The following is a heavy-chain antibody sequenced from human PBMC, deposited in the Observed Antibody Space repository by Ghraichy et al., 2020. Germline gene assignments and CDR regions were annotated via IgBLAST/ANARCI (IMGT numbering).Heavy chain of an antibody. CDR1: GYTFTNNG. J-gene: IGHJ4*02. CDR2: ISAWNGNT. CDR3: ARDRSLSGGAHEVFDY. Sequence: ASVKVSCKASGYTFTNNGISWVRQAPGQGLEWMGWISAWNGNTNYAQKLQDRVTMTTDTSTSTAYMELRSLRSDDTAVYYCARDRSLSGGAHEVFDYWGQGTLVTVSS. D-gene: IGHD3-9*01. V-gene: IGHV1-18*04.